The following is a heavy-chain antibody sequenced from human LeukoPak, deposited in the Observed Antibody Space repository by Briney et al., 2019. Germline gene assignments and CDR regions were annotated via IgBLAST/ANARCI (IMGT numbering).Heavy chain of an antibody. CDR3: AKEVAAAGKLGYYYYYMDV. J-gene: IGHJ6*03. V-gene: IGHV3-30*02. CDR1: GFTFSSYG. Sequence: GGSLRLSCAASGFTFSSYGMHWVRQAPGKGLEWVAFIRYDGSNKYYADSVKGRFTISRDNSKNTLYLQMNSLRAEDTAVYYCAKEVAAAGKLGYYYYYMDVWGKGTTVTISS. CDR2: IRYDGSNK. D-gene: IGHD6-13*01.